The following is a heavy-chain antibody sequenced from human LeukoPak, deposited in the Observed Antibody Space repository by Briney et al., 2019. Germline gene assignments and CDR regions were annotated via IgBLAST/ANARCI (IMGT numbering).Heavy chain of an antibody. V-gene: IGHV5-51*01. Sequence: GESLKISCKASGYSFTSYYIGWVRQMPGKGLEWMGIIYPGDSDTRYSPSFQGQVTISADKSITTAYLQWSSLKASDTAMYYCARDSSRYYYFDYWGQGTLVTVSS. CDR3: ARDSSRYYYFDY. D-gene: IGHD3-22*01. CDR1: GYSFTSYY. CDR2: IYPGDSDT. J-gene: IGHJ4*02.